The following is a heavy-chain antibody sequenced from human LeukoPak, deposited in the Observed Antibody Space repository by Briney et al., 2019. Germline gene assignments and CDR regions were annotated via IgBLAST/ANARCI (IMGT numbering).Heavy chain of an antibody. J-gene: IGHJ5*02. V-gene: IGHV1-69*06. CDR2: IIPIFGTA. D-gene: IGHD2-2*01. CDR3: ARGREQLLWSWFDP. Sequence: ASVKISCKASGGTFSDYAISWVRQAPGQGLEWMGGIIPIFGTAKYAQKFQGRVAITADKSTSTAYMELSSLRSEDTAVYYCARGREQLLWSWFDPWGQGTLVTVSS. CDR1: GGTFSDYA.